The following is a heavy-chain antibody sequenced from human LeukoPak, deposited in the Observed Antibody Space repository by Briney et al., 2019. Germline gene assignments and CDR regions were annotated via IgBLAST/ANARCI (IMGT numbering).Heavy chain of an antibody. CDR3: ARCLVVPAARAFDI. Sequence: SETLSLTCTVSGGSISSSIYYWGWIRQPPGMGLEWIGSIYYGGNTYYNPSLKSRVTISVDRSKNQFSLKLSSVTAADTAVYYCARCLVVPAARAFDIWGQGTMVTVSS. V-gene: IGHV4-39*07. D-gene: IGHD2-2*01. J-gene: IGHJ3*02. CDR2: IYYGGNT. CDR1: GGSISSSIYY.